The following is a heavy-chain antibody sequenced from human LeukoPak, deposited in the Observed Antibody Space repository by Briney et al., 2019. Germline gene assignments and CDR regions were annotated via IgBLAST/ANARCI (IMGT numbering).Heavy chain of an antibody. Sequence: SETLSLTCTVSGGSISSYYWSWIRQPPGKGPEWIGYIYYSGSANYNPSLKSRVTISVDTSKNQFSLKLSSVTAADTAVYYCARAAAPYYYYGMDVWGQGTTVTVSS. CDR1: GGSISSYY. CDR3: ARAAAPYYYYGMDV. V-gene: IGHV4-59*01. CDR2: IYYSGSA. D-gene: IGHD6-13*01. J-gene: IGHJ6*02.